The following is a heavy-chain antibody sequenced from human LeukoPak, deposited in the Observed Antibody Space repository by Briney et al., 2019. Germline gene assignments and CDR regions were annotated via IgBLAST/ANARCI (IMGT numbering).Heavy chain of an antibody. CDR3: VTEDSSSPPNWFDS. D-gene: IGHD2-15*01. V-gene: IGHV3-23*01. Sequence: GSSLRRSSAVSRFTFTKSAVSWIRQGPEKGLECVSAISNRGDATYYADSVKGRFTVSRESPENTLNLQMNSLRTEAEAVYHWVTEDSSSPPNWFDSWGQGTLVTVSS. J-gene: IGHJ5*01. CDR2: ISNRGDAT. CDR1: RFTFTKSA.